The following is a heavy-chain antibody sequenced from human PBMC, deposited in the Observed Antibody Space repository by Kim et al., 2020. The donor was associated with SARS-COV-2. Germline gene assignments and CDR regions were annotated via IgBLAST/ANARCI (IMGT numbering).Heavy chain of an antibody. J-gene: IGHJ6*02. CDR3: TREIVPAATNYYYYYGLDV. D-gene: IGHD2-2*01. V-gene: IGHV3-73*01. CDR2: IRSKSNSYGT. CDR1: GFIFSDSG. Sequence: GGSLRLSCAASGFIFSDSGIHWVRQASGKGLEWVGRIRSKSNSYGTAYAASVKGRFTISRDDSKNTAFLHMESLKTEDTAVYFCTREIVPAATNYYYYYGLDVWGQGTTDTVSS.